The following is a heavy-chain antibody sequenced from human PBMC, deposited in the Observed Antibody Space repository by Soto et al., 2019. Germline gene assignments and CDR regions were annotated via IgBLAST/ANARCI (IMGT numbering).Heavy chain of an antibody. CDR3: ARDLRQGASGATVYGMDV. V-gene: IGHV3-30*03. CDR1: GFIFSNNG. D-gene: IGHD7-27*01. J-gene: IGHJ6*02. Sequence: QVQLVESGGGEVQPGTSLRLSCIASGFIFSNNGMHWVRQAPGKGLEWVALVSHDGRKTFYADSVKGRLTIYRDNSKNTLYLHMNNRRPEDTAVYRCARDLRQGASGATVYGMDVWGQGTTVTVSS. CDR2: VSHDGRKT.